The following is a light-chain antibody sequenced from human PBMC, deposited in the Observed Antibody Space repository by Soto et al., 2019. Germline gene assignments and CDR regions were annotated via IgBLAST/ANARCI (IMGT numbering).Light chain of an antibody. CDR2: TTN. CDR3: AAWDDSLNGHV. J-gene: IGLJ1*01. V-gene: IGLV1-44*01. CDR1: SSNIGTSS. Sequence: HSALTQPHSASGTPGQRVTISCSGSSSNIGTSSVHWFQQLPGTAPKLLISTTNQRPSGVPERFSGSKSGTSASLAISGLQSEDEADYYCAAWDDSLNGHVFGTGNKVTVL.